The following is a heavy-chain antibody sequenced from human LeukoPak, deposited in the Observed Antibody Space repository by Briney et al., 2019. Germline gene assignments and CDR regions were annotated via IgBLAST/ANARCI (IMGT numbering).Heavy chain of an antibody. CDR3: ARGGGSSSDFDY. CDR1: GITFRNYW. Sequence: GGSLRLSCAASGITFRNYWMSWVRQAPGKGLEWVANIKQDGSEKYYMDSVKGRFTISRDNAKNSLYLQMNSLRAEDTAVYYCARGGGSSSDFDYWGQGTLVTVSS. D-gene: IGHD6-13*01. CDR2: IKQDGSEK. J-gene: IGHJ4*02. V-gene: IGHV3-7*03.